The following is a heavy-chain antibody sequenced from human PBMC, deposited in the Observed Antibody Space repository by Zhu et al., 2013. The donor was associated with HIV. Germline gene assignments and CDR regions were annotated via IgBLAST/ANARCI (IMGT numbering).Heavy chain of an antibody. CDR2: INPNSGGT. V-gene: IGHV1-2*02. J-gene: IGHJ6*03. D-gene: IGHD2-2*01. CDR3: AREQCSSTTCYQYMDV. Sequence: QVQLMQSGAEVKKPGASVKVSCKASGYTFTTYYTHWVRQAPGQGLEWMGWINPNSGGTNYAQKFQGRVTMTRDTSISTAYMELSRLRSDDTAVYYCAREQCSSTTCYQYMDVWGKGTTVTVSS. CDR1: GYTFTTYY.